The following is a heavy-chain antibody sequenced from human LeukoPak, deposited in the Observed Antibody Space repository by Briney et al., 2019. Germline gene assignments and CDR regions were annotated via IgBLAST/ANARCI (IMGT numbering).Heavy chain of an antibody. CDR3: ARVVWTIAVAGTGTYDY. Sequence: GASVKVSCKASGYTFTSYGISWVRQAPGQGLEWMGWISAYNGNTNYAQKLQGRVTMTTDTSTSTAYMELSSLRSEDTAVYYCARVVWTIAVAGTGTYDYWGQGTLVTVSS. CDR1: GYTFTSYG. D-gene: IGHD6-19*01. J-gene: IGHJ4*02. CDR2: ISAYNGNT. V-gene: IGHV1-18*01.